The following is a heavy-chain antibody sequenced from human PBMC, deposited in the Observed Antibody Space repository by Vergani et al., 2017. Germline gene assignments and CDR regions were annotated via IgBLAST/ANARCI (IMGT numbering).Heavy chain of an antibody. CDR2: IIPILGIA. J-gene: IGHJ4*02. V-gene: IGHV1-69*08. D-gene: IGHD2-15*01. Sequence: QVQLVQSGAEVKKPGSSVKVSCKASGNTFNSYTITWVRQAPGQGLEWMGRIIPILGIANYAQKFQGRVTITADKSTSTAYMELSSLRSEDTAVYYCARDHCSGGSCHFDYWGQGTLVTVSS. CDR3: ARDHCSGGSCHFDY. CDR1: GNTFNSYT.